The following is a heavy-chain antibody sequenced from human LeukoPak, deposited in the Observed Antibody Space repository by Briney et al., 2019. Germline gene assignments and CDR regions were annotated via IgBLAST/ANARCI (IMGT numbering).Heavy chain of an antibody. J-gene: IGHJ6*04. D-gene: IGHD3-10*01. Sequence: GRSLRLSCAASGFTFSSYAMHWVRQAPGKGLEWVAVISYDGSNKYYADSVKGRFTISRDNSKNTLYLQMNSLRVEDTAVYYCAKEFGELFANVYYYYGMDVWGKGTTVTVSS. CDR3: AKEFGELFANVYYYYGMDV. CDR1: GFTFSSYA. CDR2: ISYDGSNK. V-gene: IGHV3-30*18.